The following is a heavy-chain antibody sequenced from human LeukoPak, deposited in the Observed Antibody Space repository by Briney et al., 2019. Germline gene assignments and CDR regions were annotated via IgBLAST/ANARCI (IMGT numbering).Heavy chain of an antibody. CDR3: ATDLVGGTRRDFDH. CDR1: GYTFTSYD. J-gene: IGHJ4*02. Sequence: ASVKVSCKASGYTFTSYDINWVRQATGQGLEWMGWMNPNSGNTGYAQKFQGRVTMTRNTSISTAYMELSSLRSEDTAVYYCATDLVGGTRRDFDHWGQGTLVTVSS. V-gene: IGHV1-8*01. D-gene: IGHD2-15*01. CDR2: MNPNSGNT.